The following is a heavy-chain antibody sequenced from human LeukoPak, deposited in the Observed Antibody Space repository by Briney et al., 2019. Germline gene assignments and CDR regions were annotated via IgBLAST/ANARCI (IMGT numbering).Heavy chain of an antibody. J-gene: IGHJ4*02. CDR3: AGGYCSSTSCYAGDY. CDR1: GGSISSSSYY. Sequence: PSETLSLTCTVSGGSISSSSYYWGWIRQPPGKGLEWIGSIYYSGSTYYNPSLKSRVTISVDTSKNQSSLKLSSVTAADTAVYYCAGGYCSSTSCYAGDYWGQGTLVTVSS. D-gene: IGHD2-2*01. V-gene: IGHV4-39*01. CDR2: IYYSGST.